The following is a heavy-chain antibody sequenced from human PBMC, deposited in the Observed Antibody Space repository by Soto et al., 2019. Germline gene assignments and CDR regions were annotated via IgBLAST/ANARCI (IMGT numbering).Heavy chain of an antibody. V-gene: IGHV4-59*01. CDR1: GFYISSGY. D-gene: IGHD2-2*01. CDR3: ATSNTTCPGCYS. CDR2: ISHSGLR. J-gene: IGHJ5*02. Sequence: PSETLSLTCIFSGFYISSGYCTWIRQSPGKGLEWIGYISHSGLRHYRASLQSRLTMSVETSKNQFSPNLTSVTAADTAMYYCATSNTTCPGCYSWGQGTLVTVSS.